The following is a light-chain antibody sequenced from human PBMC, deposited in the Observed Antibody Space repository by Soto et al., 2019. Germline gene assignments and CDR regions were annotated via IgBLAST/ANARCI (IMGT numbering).Light chain of an antibody. CDR2: ETS. V-gene: IGKV3-11*01. J-gene: IGKJ1*01. CDR1: QSVGSY. Sequence: EIVLTQSPATLSLSPVERATLSCRASQSVGSYLTWYQQKPGQAPRLLIYETSKRATGTPARFSGSGSGTDFPLTISSLEPEDFAVYYCQQRSSWPRTFGQGTKVEIK. CDR3: QQRSSWPRT.